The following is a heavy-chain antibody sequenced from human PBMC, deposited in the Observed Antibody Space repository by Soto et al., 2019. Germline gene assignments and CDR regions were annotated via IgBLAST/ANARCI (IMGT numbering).Heavy chain of an antibody. CDR1: GFTFSSYG. J-gene: IGHJ3*02. D-gene: IGHD3-10*01. Sequence: QVQLVESGGGVVQPGRSLRLSCAASGFTFSSYGMHWVRQAPGKGLEWVAGISYDGSNKYYADSVKGRFTISRDNSKHTLYLQMNSLRAEDTAVYYCAKDQGPLLWFWELGAFDIWGQGTMVTVSS. V-gene: IGHV3-30*18. CDR3: AKDQGPLLWFWELGAFDI. CDR2: ISYDGSNK.